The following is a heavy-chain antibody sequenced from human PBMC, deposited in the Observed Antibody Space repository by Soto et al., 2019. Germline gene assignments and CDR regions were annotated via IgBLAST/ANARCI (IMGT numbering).Heavy chain of an antibody. CDR3: ARDLKSRVRLGSIEY. CDR1: GYTFSDYY. J-gene: IGHJ4*02. V-gene: IGHV3-11*01. D-gene: IGHD4-17*01. Sequence: QVQLVESGGGLVKPGGSLRLSCAASGYTFSDYYMSWIRQALGMGLEWVSYISRSGSTIYYADSVKGRCTISRDNAKNSLYLQMNSLTAEDTAVYYYARDLKSRVRLGSIEYWGQGTLVTV. CDR2: ISRSGSTI.